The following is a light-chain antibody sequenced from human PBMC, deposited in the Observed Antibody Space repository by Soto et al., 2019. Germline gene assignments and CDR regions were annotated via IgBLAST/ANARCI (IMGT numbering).Light chain of an antibody. V-gene: IGLV2-14*01. CDR2: EVS. CDR3: RSYTRSSTLV. J-gene: IGLJ1*01. CDR1: SSDVGGYNY. Sequence: QSALTQPASVSGSPGQSITISCTGTSSDVGGYNYVSWYQQHPGKAPKLMIYEVSNRPSGVSNRFSGSKSGNTASLTISGVQTEDEAEYYCRSYTRSSTLVFGTGTKLAAL.